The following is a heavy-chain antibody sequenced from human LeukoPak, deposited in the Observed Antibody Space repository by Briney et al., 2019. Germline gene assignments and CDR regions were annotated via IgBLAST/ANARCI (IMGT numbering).Heavy chain of an antibody. J-gene: IGHJ4*02. Sequence: SETLSLTCIVSGASISSYYWSWIRQPPGKGLEWIGYIYYSGNTNYNPSLKSRLTISVDTSKNQFSLKLSSVTAADAALYYCARHGPYTSGTYSFDYWGQGAQVTVSS. CDR2: IYYSGNT. D-gene: IGHD3-10*01. CDR3: ARHGPYTSGTYSFDY. CDR1: GASISSYY. V-gene: IGHV4-59*08.